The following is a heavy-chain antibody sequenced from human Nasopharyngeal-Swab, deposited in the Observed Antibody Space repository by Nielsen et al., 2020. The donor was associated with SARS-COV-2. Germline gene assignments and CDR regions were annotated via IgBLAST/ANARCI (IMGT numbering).Heavy chain of an antibody. CDR1: NGYFIGYY. V-gene: IGHV4-34*01. CDR3: ARRHRSCGGGACPIDY. D-gene: IGHD2-21*02. CDR2: INHAGTT. Sequence: SETLSLTCGVHNGYFIGYYWTWIRQPPGKGLEWIGEINHAGTTNYTPSLKSRVTMSVDTSKNQFSLKVNSVTAADTAVYYCARRHRSCGGGACPIDYWGQGALVTVSS. J-gene: IGHJ4*02.